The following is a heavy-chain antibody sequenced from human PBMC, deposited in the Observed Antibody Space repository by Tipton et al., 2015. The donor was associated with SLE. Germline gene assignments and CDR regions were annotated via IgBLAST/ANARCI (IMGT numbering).Heavy chain of an antibody. CDR2: IYYSGST. CDR1: GGSISSGGYY. J-gene: IGHJ4*02. Sequence: TLSLTCTVSGGSISSGGYYWSWIRQHPGKGLEWIGYIYYSGSTYYNPSLKSRVTISVDTSKNQFSLKLSSVTAADTAVYYCARLRIVYGFHGLDYWGLGTRVTVSA. D-gene: IGHD2-8*01. CDR3: ARLRIVYGFHGLDY. V-gene: IGHV4-31*03.